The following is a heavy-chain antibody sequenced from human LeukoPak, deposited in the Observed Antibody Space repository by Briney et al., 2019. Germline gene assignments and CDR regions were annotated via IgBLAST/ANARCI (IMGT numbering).Heavy chain of an antibody. V-gene: IGHV4-34*01. D-gene: IGHD3-10*01. CDR3: ARGSGSYYIYYYYYSMDV. Sequence: SETLSLTCAVYGGSFSGYYWSWIRQPPGKGLEWIGEINHSGSTNYNPSLKSRVTISVDTSKNQFSLKLSSVTAADTAVYYCARGSGSYYIYYYYYSMDVWGQGTTVTVSS. CDR1: GGSFSGYY. J-gene: IGHJ6*02. CDR2: INHSGST.